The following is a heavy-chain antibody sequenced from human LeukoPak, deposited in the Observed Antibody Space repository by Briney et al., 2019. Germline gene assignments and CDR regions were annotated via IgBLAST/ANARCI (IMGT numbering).Heavy chain of an antibody. Sequence: SVKVSCKASVGTFTSYAISWVQQAPGQRLEGMGGIIPIFTTATYAQKFQGRVTITADESTSTAYMELSSLRSEDTAVYYWARAVPHYDSSGYYPYYYYMDVWGKGTTVTVSS. D-gene: IGHD3-22*01. V-gene: IGHV1-69*13. J-gene: IGHJ6*03. CDR3: ARAVPHYDSSGYYPYYYYMDV. CDR1: VGTFTSYA. CDR2: IIPIFTTA.